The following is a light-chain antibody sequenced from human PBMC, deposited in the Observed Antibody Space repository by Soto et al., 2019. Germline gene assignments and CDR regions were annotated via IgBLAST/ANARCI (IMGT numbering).Light chain of an antibody. V-gene: IGKV3-15*01. CDR2: GAS. J-gene: IGKJ4*01. CDR3: QQYNNCPLT. Sequence: EIVMTQSPATLSVSPGERATLSCRASQSVSSNLAWYQQKPGQAPRLLIYGASTRATGIPARFSGRGPGTELTPTNSSLQSEDLAVYYCQQYNNCPLTFGGGTKVEIK. CDR1: QSVSSN.